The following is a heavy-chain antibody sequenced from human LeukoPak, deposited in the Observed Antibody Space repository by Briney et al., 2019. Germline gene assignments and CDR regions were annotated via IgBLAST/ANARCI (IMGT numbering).Heavy chain of an antibody. Sequence: SETLSLTCTVSGGSINSSRYYWSWIRQPAGKGLEWIGRIYTTGSTNYNPSLKSRVTISVDTSKNQFSLKLSSVTAADTAVYYCAREADYDFWSGWHVDYWGQGTLVTVSS. V-gene: IGHV4-61*02. CDR2: IYTTGST. J-gene: IGHJ4*02. CDR1: GGSINSSRYY. D-gene: IGHD3-3*01. CDR3: AREADYDFWSGWHVDY.